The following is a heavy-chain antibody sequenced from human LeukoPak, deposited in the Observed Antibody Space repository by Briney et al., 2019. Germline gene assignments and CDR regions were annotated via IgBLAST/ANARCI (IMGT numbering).Heavy chain of an antibody. CDR1: GGTFSSYA. Sequence: GASVKVSCKASGGTFSSYAISWVRQAPGQGLEWMGGIIPIFGTANYAQKFQGRVTITADESTSTAYMELSSLRSEDTAVYYCARGPYLVRGRPETYYFDYWGQGTLVTVSS. V-gene: IGHV1-69*13. J-gene: IGHJ4*02. D-gene: IGHD3-10*01. CDR3: ARGPYLVRGRPETYYFDY. CDR2: IIPIFGTA.